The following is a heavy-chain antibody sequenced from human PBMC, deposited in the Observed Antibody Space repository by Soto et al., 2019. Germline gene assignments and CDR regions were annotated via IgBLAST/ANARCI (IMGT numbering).Heavy chain of an antibody. D-gene: IGHD1-7*01. CDR2: INAGNGNT. CDR1: GYTFTSYA. Sequence: GASVKVSCKASGYTFTSYAMHWVRQAPGQRLEWMGWINAGNGNTKYSQKLQGRVTITRDTSASTAYMELSSLRSEDTAVYYCARGTGITGTKAILYWGQGTLVTVSS. V-gene: IGHV1-3*01. CDR3: ARGTGITGTKAILY. J-gene: IGHJ4*02.